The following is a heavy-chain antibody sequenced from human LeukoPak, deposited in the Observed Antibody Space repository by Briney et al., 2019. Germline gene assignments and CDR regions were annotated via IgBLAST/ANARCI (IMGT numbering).Heavy chain of an antibody. V-gene: IGHV3-49*04. CDR1: GFTFGDYA. CDR3: TRMNYYYGMDV. Sequence: PGGSLRLSCTASGFTFGDYAMSWVRQAPGKGLEWVGFIRSKAYGGTTEYAASVKGRFTISRDDSKSIAYLQMNGLKTEDTAVYYCTRMNYYYGMDVWGQGTTVTVSS. CDR2: IRSKAYGGTT. J-gene: IGHJ6*02.